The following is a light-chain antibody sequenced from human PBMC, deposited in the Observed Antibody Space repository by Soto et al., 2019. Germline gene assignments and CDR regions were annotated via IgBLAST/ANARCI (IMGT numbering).Light chain of an antibody. V-gene: IGLV1-40*01. CDR3: QSYDSSLSGSE. Sequence: QSVLTQPPSVSGAPGQRVTISCTGSSSNIGAGYDVHWYQQLPGTAPKLLIYGNSNRPSGVPDRFSGSKSGTSASLAITGLQAEDEADYYCQSYDSSLSGSEFGGGTKVIVL. CDR2: GNS. J-gene: IGLJ2*01. CDR1: SSNIGAGYD.